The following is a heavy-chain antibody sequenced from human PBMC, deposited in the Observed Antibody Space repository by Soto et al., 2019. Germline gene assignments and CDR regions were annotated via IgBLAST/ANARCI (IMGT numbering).Heavy chain of an antibody. Sequence: QVQLVQSGAEVKKPGSSVKVSCKASGGTFSSYAISWVRQAPGQGLEWMGGIIPIFGTANYAQKFQGSVTITADKSTSTAYMEMSSLRSEDTAVYYCARVKSDSSGYHDAFDIWGQGTMVTVSS. J-gene: IGHJ3*02. D-gene: IGHD3-22*01. CDR1: GGTFSSYA. CDR2: IIPIFGTA. CDR3: ARVKSDSSGYHDAFDI. V-gene: IGHV1-69*06.